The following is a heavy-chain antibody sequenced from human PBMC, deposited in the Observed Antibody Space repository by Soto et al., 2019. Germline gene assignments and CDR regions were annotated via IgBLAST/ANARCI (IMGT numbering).Heavy chain of an antibody. CDR2: IYYSGST. Sequence: SETLSLTCTVSGGSISSYYWSWIRQPPGKGLEWIGYIYYSGSTNYNPSLKSRVTISVDTSKNQFSLKLSSVTAADTAVYYCARKYCSGGSCYSDYWGQGTLVTVSS. CDR1: GGSISSYY. J-gene: IGHJ4*02. CDR3: ARKYCSGGSCYSDY. D-gene: IGHD2-15*01. V-gene: IGHV4-59*01.